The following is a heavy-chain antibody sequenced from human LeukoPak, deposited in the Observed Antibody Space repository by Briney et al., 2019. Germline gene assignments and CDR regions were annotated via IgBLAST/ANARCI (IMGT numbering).Heavy chain of an antibody. CDR3: ARDELWSGSAVGY. CDR2: ISSSGSTI. CDR1: GFTFSSYE. V-gene: IGHV3-48*03. J-gene: IGHJ4*02. Sequence: GGSLRLSCAASGFTFSSYEMNWVRQAPGKGLEWVSYISSSGSTIYYADSVKGRFTVSRDNAKNSLYLQMNSLRAEDTAVYYCARDELWSGSAVGYWGQGTLVTVSS. D-gene: IGHD3-3*01.